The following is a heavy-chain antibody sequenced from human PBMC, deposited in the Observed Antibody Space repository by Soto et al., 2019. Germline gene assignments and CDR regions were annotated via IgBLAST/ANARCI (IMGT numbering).Heavy chain of an antibody. CDR3: ARDFQWLATTPLDY. D-gene: IGHD6-19*01. CDR2: INHGGST. V-gene: IGHV4-39*07. Sequence: SETLSLTCTFSSSPVSSSTYTWGWIRQPPGKGLEWIGGINHGGSTYYNPSLKSRVTISVDTSKNQFSLKLSSVTAADTAVYYCARDFQWLATTPLDYWGQGTLVTVSS. CDR1: SSPVSSSTYT. J-gene: IGHJ4*02.